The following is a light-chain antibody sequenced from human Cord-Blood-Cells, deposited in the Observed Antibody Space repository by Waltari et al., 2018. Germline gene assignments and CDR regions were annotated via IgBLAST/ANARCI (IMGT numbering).Light chain of an antibody. V-gene: IGLV2-14*01. Sequence: QSALTQPASVSGSPGQSITISCTGTRSDVGGYNYVPVYQQHPGKAPKLMIYEVSNRPSGVSNRFSGSKSGNTASLTISGLQAEDEADYYCSSYTSSSTLYVVFGGGTKLTVL. CDR2: EVS. CDR1: RSDVGGYNY. J-gene: IGLJ2*01. CDR3: SSYTSSSTLYVV.